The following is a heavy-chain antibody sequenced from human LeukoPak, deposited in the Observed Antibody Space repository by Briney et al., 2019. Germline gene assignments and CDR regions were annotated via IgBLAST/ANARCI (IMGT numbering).Heavy chain of an antibody. V-gene: IGHV4-34*01. CDR1: GGSFSGYY. J-gene: IGHJ1*01. Sequence: SETLSLTCAVYGGSFSGYYWSWIRQPPGKGLEWIGEINHSGSTNYNPSLKSRVTISVDTSKNQFSLKLSSVTAADTAVYYCASGRVVVEVEYFQHWGQGTLVTVSS. CDR2: INHSGST. D-gene: IGHD2-15*01. CDR3: ASGRVVVEVEYFQH.